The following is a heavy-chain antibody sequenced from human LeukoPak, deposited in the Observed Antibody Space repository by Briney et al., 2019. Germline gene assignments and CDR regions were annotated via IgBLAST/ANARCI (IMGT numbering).Heavy chain of an antibody. D-gene: IGHD3-16*01. CDR2: IYHSGST. V-gene: IGHV4-61*01. CDR1: GSSVSSGSYY. Sequence: SETLSLTCTVSGSSVSSGSYYWSWIRQPPGKGLEWIGEIYHSGSTNYNPSLKSRVTISVDKSKNQFSLKLSSVTAADTAVYYCARETGGVTAFDYWGQGTLVTVSS. J-gene: IGHJ4*02. CDR3: ARETGGVTAFDY.